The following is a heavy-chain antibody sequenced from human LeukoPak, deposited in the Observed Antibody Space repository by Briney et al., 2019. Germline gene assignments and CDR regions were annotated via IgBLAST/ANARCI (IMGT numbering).Heavy chain of an antibody. V-gene: IGHV4-61*02. Sequence: SETLSLTCGVSGDSISSGSTYWSWIRQPAGKGLEWIGRIYTSGSTNYNPSLKSRVTMSVDTSKNQFSLKLSSVTAADTAVYYCAVDSSPWAFDIWGQGTMVTVSS. D-gene: IGHD6-6*01. CDR2: IYTSGST. J-gene: IGHJ3*02. CDR1: GDSISSGSTY. CDR3: AVDSSPWAFDI.